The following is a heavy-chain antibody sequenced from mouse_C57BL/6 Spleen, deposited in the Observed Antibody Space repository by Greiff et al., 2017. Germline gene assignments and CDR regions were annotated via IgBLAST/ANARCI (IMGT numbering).Heavy chain of an antibody. CDR2: IDPETGGT. CDR1: GYTFTDYE. CDR3: ARSVLGDY. Sequence: VQLQQSGAELVRPGASVTLSCKASGYTFTDYEMHWVKQTPVHGLEWIGAIDPETGGTAYNQKFKGKAILTADKSSSTAYMQLSSLTSEDSAVYFCARSVLGDYWGQGTTLTVSS. V-gene: IGHV1-15*01. D-gene: IGHD1-1*01. J-gene: IGHJ2*01.